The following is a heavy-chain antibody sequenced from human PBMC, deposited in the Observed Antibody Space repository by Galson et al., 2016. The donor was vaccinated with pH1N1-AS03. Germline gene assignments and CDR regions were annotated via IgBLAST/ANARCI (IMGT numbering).Heavy chain of an antibody. V-gene: IGHV3-7*03. Sequence: SLRLSCAASGITFSTYWMSWVRQAPGKGLEWVANINPDGSEKYYVDYVQGRFTITRDNANNSLFLQMNSLRADDTAVYYCYYYGDNGNYYFDYWGQGTLVTVSS. CDR1: GITFSTYW. D-gene: IGHD4-17*01. J-gene: IGHJ4*02. CDR2: INPDGSEK. CDR3: YYYGDNGNYYFDY.